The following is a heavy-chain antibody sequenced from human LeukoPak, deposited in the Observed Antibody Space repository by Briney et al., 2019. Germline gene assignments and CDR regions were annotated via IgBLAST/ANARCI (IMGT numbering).Heavy chain of an antibody. J-gene: IGHJ4*02. CDR3: ATYYDILTALDY. Sequence: GGSLRLSCAASGFTFSSYSMNWVRQAQGKGREGVSSISSSSSYIYYADSVKGRFTISRGNAKNSLYLQMNSLRAEDTAVYYCATYYDILTALDYWGQGTLVTVSS. CDR2: ISSSSSYI. CDR1: GFTFSSYS. D-gene: IGHD3-9*01. V-gene: IGHV3-21*01.